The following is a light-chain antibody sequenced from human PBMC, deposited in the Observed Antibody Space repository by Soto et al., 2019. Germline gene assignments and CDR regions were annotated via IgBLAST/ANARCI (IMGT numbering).Light chain of an antibody. CDR2: GVY. J-gene: IGKJ1*01. V-gene: IGKV3D-15*01. Sequence: EVVLTQSPATLSSSPGEKATLSCRASQSISIYLAWYQQKPGQAPRLLIYGVYTRAPGIPARFSGSGSGTEFTLTISSLQSEDFAVYYCQQYHSWPPRTFGQGTKVDIK. CDR1: QSISIY. CDR3: QQYHSWPPRT.